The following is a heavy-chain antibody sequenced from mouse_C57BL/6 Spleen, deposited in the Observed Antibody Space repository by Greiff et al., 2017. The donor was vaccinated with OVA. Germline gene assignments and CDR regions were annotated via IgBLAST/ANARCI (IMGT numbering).Heavy chain of an antibody. V-gene: IGHV1-82*01. CDR1: GYAFSSSW. D-gene: IGHD1-1*01. CDR3: ATLDYYGSSYYFDY. CDR2: IYPGDGDT. Sequence: VQLVESGPELVKPGASVKISCKASGYAFSSSWMNWVKQRPGKGLEWIGRIYPGDGDTNYNGKFKGKATLTADKSSSTAYMQLSSLTSEDSAVYFCATLDYYGSSYYFDYWGQGTTLTVSS. J-gene: IGHJ2*01.